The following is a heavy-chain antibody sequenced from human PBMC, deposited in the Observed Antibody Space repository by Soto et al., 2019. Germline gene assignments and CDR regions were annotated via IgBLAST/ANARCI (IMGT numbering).Heavy chain of an antibody. CDR3: ASLTSWSQEYYYGMDV. V-gene: IGHV3-49*03. D-gene: IGHD2-2*01. Sequence: GSLRLSCTGSGFTFGDFGMSWFRQAPGKGLEWLSFIRSKGYGGTTESAASVRGRFITSRDDSKSIAYLQMNSLKTEDTAVYYCASLTSWSQEYYYGMDVRGQGTTVTVSS. CDR2: IRSKGYGGTT. J-gene: IGHJ6*02. CDR1: GFTFGDFG.